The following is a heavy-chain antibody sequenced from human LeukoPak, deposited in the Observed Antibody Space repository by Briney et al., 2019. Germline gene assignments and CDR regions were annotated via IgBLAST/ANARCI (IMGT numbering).Heavy chain of an antibody. CDR2: IIPILGIA. CDR1: GGTFSSYA. Sequence: SVKVSCKASGGTFSSYAISWVRQAPGQGLEWMGRIIPILGIANYAQKFQGRVTITADKSTSTAYMELSSLRSEDTAVYYWARDSCTSCYTSNWFDPWGQGTLVTVSS. J-gene: IGHJ5*02. V-gene: IGHV1-69*04. CDR3: ARDSCTSCYTSNWFDP. D-gene: IGHD2-2*02.